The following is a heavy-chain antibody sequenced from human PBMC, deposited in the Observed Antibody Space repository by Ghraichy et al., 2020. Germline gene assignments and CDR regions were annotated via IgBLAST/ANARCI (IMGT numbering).Heavy chain of an antibody. CDR3: ARGAAGAYCSGGSCSYFDY. D-gene: IGHD2-15*01. V-gene: IGHV1-8*01. J-gene: IGHJ4*02. Sequence: ASVKVSCKASGYTFASFYINWVRQATGQGLEWMGWMNPNSGNTGYAQNFQGRVTMTRNTSVSTAYMELSSLRSEDTAVYFCARGAAGAYCSGGSCSYFDYWSQGALVTVSS. CDR1: GYTFASFY. CDR2: MNPNSGNT.